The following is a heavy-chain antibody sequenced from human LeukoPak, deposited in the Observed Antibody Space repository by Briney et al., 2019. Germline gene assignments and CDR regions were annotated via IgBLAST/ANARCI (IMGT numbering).Heavy chain of an antibody. CDR2: ISNSGSTV. D-gene: IGHD2-8*01. CDR1: GFTFSDYY. CDR3: ALGTINKDFYFGMDV. Sequence: GGSLRLSCAASGFTFSDYYMTWLRQAPGKGLEWLSYISNSGSTVFYADSVKGRFTVSRDNAKKSLYLQIESLRDDDTAVYHCALGTINKDFYFGMDVWGQGTTVTVSS. J-gene: IGHJ6*02. V-gene: IGHV3-11*01.